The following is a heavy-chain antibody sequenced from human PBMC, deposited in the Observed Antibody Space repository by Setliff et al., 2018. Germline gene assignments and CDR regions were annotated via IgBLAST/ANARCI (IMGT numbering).Heavy chain of an antibody. CDR1: GYTFTSYD. Sequence: ASVKVSCKASGYTFTSYDINWVRQANGQGLEWMGWMNPNSGNTGYAQKFQGIVTKTRNTSISTAYMELSSLRSEDTAVYYCATVSPGGYSYGLDYWGQGTLVTVSS. J-gene: IGHJ4*02. D-gene: IGHD5-18*01. V-gene: IGHV1-8*01. CDR2: MNPNSGNT. CDR3: ATVSPGGYSYGLDY.